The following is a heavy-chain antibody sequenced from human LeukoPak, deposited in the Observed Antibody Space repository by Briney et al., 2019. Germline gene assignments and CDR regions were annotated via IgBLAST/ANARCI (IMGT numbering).Heavy chain of an antibody. CDR2: INPNSGGT. CDR1: GYTFTGYY. V-gene: IGHV1-2*02. J-gene: IGHJ4*02. D-gene: IGHD6-13*01. Sequence: ASVKVSCKASGYTFTGYYMHWVRQAPGQGLEWMGWINPNSGGTNYAQKFQGRVTMTRDTSISTAYMELSRLRSDDTAVYYCARVRYAGRIAAAGTIDYWGQGTLVTVSS. CDR3: ARVRYAGRIAAAGTIDY.